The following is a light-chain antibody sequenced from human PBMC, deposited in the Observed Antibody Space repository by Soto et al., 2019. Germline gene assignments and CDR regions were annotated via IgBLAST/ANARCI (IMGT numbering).Light chain of an antibody. J-gene: IGKJ4*01. CDR2: DAS. CDR1: QGVGST. CDR3: QHYKTWPLS. Sequence: ELVLTQSHATLSVSPGERATLSCRASQGVGSTLAWYQQAPGQAPRLLIYDASTRATGIPARFSGDGSGTEFTLTISSLQSDDIAVYYCQHYKTWPLSFGGGTRVEI. V-gene: IGKV3-15*01.